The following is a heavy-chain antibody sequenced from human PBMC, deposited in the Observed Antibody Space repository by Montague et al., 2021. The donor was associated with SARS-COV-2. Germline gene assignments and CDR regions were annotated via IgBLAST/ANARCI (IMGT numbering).Heavy chain of an antibody. V-gene: IGHV4-39*01. Sequence: SETLSLTCTVAGGSISSSNYYWGWIRQPPGKGLEWIGTISYSGSSFYXPSLKSRVTISVDTSKNQFSLRLRAVTAADTAVYYCVAEWLAIFYFDFWGQGTLVTVSS. J-gene: IGHJ4*02. D-gene: IGHD6-19*01. CDR2: ISYSGSS. CDR3: VAEWLAIFYFDF. CDR1: GGSISSSNYY.